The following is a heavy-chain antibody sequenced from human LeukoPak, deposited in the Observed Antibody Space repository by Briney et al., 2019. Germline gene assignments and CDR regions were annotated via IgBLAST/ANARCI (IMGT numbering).Heavy chain of an antibody. CDR2: IFYSGST. CDR3: AKSNGYGLVDI. D-gene: IGHD3-10*01. Sequence: SETLSLTCAVYGGSFTGYYWGWVRQPPGKGLEWIGNIFYSGSTYYSPSLKSRVTISLDTSRNQFSLKLNSVTAADTAVYYCAKSNGYGLVDIWGQGTMVTVSS. CDR1: GGSFTGYY. V-gene: IGHV4-34*12. J-gene: IGHJ3*02.